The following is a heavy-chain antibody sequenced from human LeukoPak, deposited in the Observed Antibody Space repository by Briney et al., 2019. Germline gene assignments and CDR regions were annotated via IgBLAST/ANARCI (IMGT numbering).Heavy chain of an antibody. CDR3: ARDIDYSPDY. J-gene: IGHJ4*02. D-gene: IGHD4-4*01. V-gene: IGHV4-34*01. CDR1: GGSFSGYY. Sequence: SETLSLTCAVFGGSFSGYYWSWIRQPPGKGLEWIGEINHSGSTNYNPSLRSRVTLSVDTSKNQFSLKLSSVTAADTAVYYCARDIDYSPDYWGQGTLVTVSS. CDR2: INHSGST.